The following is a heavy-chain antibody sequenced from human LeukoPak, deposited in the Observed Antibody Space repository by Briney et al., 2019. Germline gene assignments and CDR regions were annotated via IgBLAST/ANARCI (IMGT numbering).Heavy chain of an antibody. CDR2: IYYSGST. V-gene: IGHV4-28*01. D-gene: IGHD2-15*01. J-gene: IGHJ4*02. Sequence: PSETLSLTCAVSGYPISSSNWWGWIRQPPGKGLEWIGYIYYSGSTNYNPSLKSRVTISVDTSKNQFSLKLSSVTAADTAVYYCARGYCSGGSCYPSSGFDYWGQGTLVTVSS. CDR1: GYPISSSNW. CDR3: ARGYCSGGSCYPSSGFDY.